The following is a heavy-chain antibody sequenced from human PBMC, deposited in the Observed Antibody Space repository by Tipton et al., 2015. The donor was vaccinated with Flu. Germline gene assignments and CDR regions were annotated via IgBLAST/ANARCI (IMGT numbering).Heavy chain of an antibody. V-gene: IGHV4-39*07. Sequence: TLSLTCTVSGASVNIENSYWVWIRKSLGRGLEWIGTIYNTGLTNYNPSLKSRVTVSLDMSKNQFSLNVSLVTAADTATYFCARGNWNSNYDNWFDHWGQGTPVTVSA. CDR1: GASVNIENSY. CDR2: IYNTGLT. J-gene: IGHJ5*02. CDR3: ARGNWNSNYDNWFDH. D-gene: IGHD1-1*01.